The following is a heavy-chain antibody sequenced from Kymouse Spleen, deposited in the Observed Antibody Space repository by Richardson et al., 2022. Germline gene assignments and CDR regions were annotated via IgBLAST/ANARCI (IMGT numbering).Heavy chain of an antibody. Sequence: EVQLVESGGGLVQPGGSLRLSCAASGFTFSSYWMSWVRQAPGKGLEWVANIKQDGSEKYYVDSVKGRFTISRDNAKNSLYLQMNSLRAEDTAVYYCARDRGSGWYGATGAREPWSPSPQ. CDR2: IKQDGSEK. J-gene: IGHJ4*02. CDR1: GFTFSSYW. D-gene: IGHD6-19*01. CDR3: ARDRGSGWYGAT. V-gene: IGHV3-7*01.